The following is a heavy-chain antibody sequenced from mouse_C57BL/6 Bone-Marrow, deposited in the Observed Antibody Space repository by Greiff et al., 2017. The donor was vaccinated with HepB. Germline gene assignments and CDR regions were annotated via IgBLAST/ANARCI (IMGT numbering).Heavy chain of an antibody. V-gene: IGHV1-58*01. J-gene: IGHJ3*01. D-gene: IGHD2-4*01. CDR2: IYIGNGYT. Sequence: EVQLQQSGAELVRPGSSVKMSCKTSGYTFTSYGINWVKQRPGQGLEWIGYIYIGNGYTKYNEKFKGKATLTSDTSSSTAYMQLSSLTSEDSAIYFCASIYYDYDGFAYWGQGTLVTVSA. CDR1: GYTFTSYG. CDR3: ASIYYDYDGFAY.